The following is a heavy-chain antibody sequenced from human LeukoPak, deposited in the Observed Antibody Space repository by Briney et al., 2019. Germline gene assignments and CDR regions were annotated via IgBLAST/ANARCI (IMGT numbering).Heavy chain of an antibody. CDR1: GYTFTGYY. CDR3: ARLGVGGDCYVCDY. V-gene: IGHV1-2*02. J-gene: IGHJ4*02. D-gene: IGHD2-21*02. CDR2: INPNSGGT. Sequence: ASVKVSCKASGYTFTGYYMHWVRQAPGQGLEWMGWINPNSGGTNYAQKFQGRVTMTRDTSISTAYMELSRLRSDDTAAYYCARLGVGGDCYVCDYWGQGTLVTVSS.